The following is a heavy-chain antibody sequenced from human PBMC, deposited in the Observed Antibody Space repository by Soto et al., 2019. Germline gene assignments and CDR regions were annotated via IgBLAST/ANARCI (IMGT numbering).Heavy chain of an antibody. Sequence: SGPTLVNPTETLTLTCTVSGFSLSNARMGVSWIRQPPGKALEWLAHIFSNDEKSYSTSLKSRLTNSKDTSKSQVVLTMTNMDPVDTATYYCARTLLVLRFLEWLGRGYYFDYWGQGTLVTVSS. D-gene: IGHD3-3*01. CDR2: IFSNDEK. CDR1: GFSLSNARMG. J-gene: IGHJ4*02. V-gene: IGHV2-26*01. CDR3: ARTLLVLRFLEWLGRGYYFDY.